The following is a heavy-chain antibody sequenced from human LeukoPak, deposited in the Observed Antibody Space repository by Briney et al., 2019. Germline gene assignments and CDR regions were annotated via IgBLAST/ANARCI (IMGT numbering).Heavy chain of an antibody. CDR3: AREGRWLHVGDY. J-gene: IGHJ4*02. V-gene: IGHV4-39*07. CDR1: GGSISSSSYY. CDR2: IYYSGST. Sequence: SETLSLTCTVSGGSISSSSYYWGWIRQPPGKGLEWIGSIYYSGSTYYNPSLKSRVTISVDTSKNQFSLKLSSVTAADTAVYYCAREGRWLHVGDYWGQGTLVTVSS. D-gene: IGHD5-24*01.